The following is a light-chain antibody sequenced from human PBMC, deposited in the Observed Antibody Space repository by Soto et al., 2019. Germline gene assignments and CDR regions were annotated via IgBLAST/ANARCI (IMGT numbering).Light chain of an antibody. CDR1: SRDVGGYNF. CDR3: CSYAGSFSWV. V-gene: IGLV2-11*01. J-gene: IGLJ2*01. Sequence: QSALTQPRSVSGSPGQSITVYCTGSSRDVGGYNFVSWYQQHPGEAPKLILYDVNMRPSGVPDRISGSKSGSTAYLTISGLQAEDEADYYCCSYAGSFSWVFGGGTKLTVL. CDR2: DVN.